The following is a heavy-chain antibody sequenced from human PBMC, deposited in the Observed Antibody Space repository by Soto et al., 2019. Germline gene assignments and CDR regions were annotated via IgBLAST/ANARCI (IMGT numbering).Heavy chain of an antibody. CDR3: ATSASDYGSNPFES. CDR2: INASGGST. D-gene: IGHD2-2*01. J-gene: IGHJ4*02. CDR1: GFTSTRYY. V-gene: IGHV1-46*01. Sequence: QVQLVQSGAEVKKPGASVKISCKASGFTSTRYYIHWVRQAPGQGLECMGVINASGGSTSYTQKFQGRVNMTRDRSTSRVYMELISMRYEDTAMYFCATSASDYGSNPFESWGPGTMVIVSS.